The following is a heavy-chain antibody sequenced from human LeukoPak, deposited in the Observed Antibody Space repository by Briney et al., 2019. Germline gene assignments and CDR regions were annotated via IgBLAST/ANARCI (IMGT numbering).Heavy chain of an antibody. J-gene: IGHJ5*02. V-gene: IGHV1-8*03. CDR1: GYTFTNYD. Sequence: ASVKVSCKASGYTFTNYDINWVRQATGQGLEWLGWMNPNSGNTGYAQKFQGRVTITRNTSITTAYMEVSSLTSEDTAVYYCARGRDWLRWFDPRGQRTLVTVSS. D-gene: IGHD3/OR15-3a*01. CDR3: ARGRDWLRWFDP. CDR2: MNPNSGNT.